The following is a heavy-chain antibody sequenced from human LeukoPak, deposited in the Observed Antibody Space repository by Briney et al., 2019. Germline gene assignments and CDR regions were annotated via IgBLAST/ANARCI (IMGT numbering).Heavy chain of an antibody. CDR2: INPNSGGT. V-gene: IGHV1-2*02. Sequence: GASVKVSCKASGYTFTGYYMHWVRQAPGQGLEWMGWINPNSGGTNYAQKFQGRVTMTRDTSISTAYMELSRLRSDDTAVYYCAREDRIAAAGEPLDYWGQGTLGTVSS. CDR3: AREDRIAAAGEPLDY. J-gene: IGHJ4*02. D-gene: IGHD6-13*01. CDR1: GYTFTGYY.